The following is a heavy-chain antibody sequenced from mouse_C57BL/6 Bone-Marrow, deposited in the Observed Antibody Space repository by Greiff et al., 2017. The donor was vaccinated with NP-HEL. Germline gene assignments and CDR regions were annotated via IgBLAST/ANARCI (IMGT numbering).Heavy chain of an antibody. Sequence: EVQRVESGGGLVQPGGSLKLSCAASGFTFSDYYMYWVRQTPEKRLEWVAYISNGGGSTYYPDTVKGRFTITRDNAKNTLYLQMSRLKSEDTAMYYCARDYSNYDYSMDYWGQGTSVTVSS. CDR2: ISNGGGST. J-gene: IGHJ4*01. V-gene: IGHV5-12*01. CDR1: GFTFSDYY. D-gene: IGHD2-5*01. CDR3: ARDYSNYDYSMDY.